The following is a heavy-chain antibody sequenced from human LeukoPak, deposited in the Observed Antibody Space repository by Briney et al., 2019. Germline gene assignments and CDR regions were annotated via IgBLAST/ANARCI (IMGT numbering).Heavy chain of an antibody. Sequence: GGSLRLSCAASGFTFSSYAMSWVRQAPGKGLEWVSAITGSGGSTYYAVSVKGRFTISRDNPKNTLYLQMNSLRAEDTAVYYCAKSLGDFWSGYYTYYGMDVWGQGTTVTVSS. CDR2: ITGSGGST. CDR1: GFTFSSYA. D-gene: IGHD3-3*01. J-gene: IGHJ6*02. V-gene: IGHV3-23*01. CDR3: AKSLGDFWSGYYTYYGMDV.